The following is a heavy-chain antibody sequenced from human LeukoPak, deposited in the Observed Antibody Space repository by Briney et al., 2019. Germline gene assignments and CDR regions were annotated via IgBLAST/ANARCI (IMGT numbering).Heavy chain of an antibody. Sequence: GGSLRLSCAASGFTFSSYSMNWVRQAPGKGLEWVSSISSSSSYIYYADSVKGRFTISRDNAKNSLYLQMNSLRAEDTAVYYCARDHVGTTSFWSGYYTWFDPWGQGTLVTVSS. J-gene: IGHJ5*02. CDR2: ISSSSSYI. CDR1: GFTFSSYS. CDR3: ARDHVGTTSFWSGYYTWFDP. D-gene: IGHD3-3*01. V-gene: IGHV3-21*01.